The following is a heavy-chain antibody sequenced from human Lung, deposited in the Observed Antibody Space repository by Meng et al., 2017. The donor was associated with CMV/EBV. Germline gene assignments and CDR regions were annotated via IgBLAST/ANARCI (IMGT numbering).Heavy chain of an antibody. CDR1: GTSISTSNW. CDR3: ARVTEYGGNCFDS. Sequence: GSLRLXCAVSGTSISTSNWWSWVRQPPGKGLEWIGEVYHSGYTNYNPSLKSRVTMSVDRSKNQFSLKLSSVTAADTAVYYCARVTEYGGNCFDSWGQGNLVTVSS. V-gene: IGHV4-4*02. D-gene: IGHD4/OR15-4a*01. J-gene: IGHJ4*02. CDR2: VYHSGYT.